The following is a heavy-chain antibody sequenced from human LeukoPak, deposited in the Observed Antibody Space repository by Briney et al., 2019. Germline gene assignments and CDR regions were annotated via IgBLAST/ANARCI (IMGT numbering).Heavy chain of an antibody. Sequence: ASVKVSCKASGYTFTSYYVHWVRQAPGQGLEWVGIINPSGGSRTYAQKFQGRVTMTRDTSTSTVYMELSSLRSEDTAVYYCARDPTVTNLHDAFDMWGQGTMVTVSS. D-gene: IGHD4-17*01. J-gene: IGHJ3*02. CDR1: GYTFTSYY. CDR2: INPSGGSR. CDR3: ARDPTVTNLHDAFDM. V-gene: IGHV1-46*01.